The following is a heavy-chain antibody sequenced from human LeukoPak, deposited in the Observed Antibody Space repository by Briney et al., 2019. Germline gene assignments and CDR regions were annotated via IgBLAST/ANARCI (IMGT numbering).Heavy chain of an antibody. CDR1: GFTFSSYS. Sequence: PGGSLRLSCAASGFTFSSYSMNWVRQAPGKGLEWVSSIISSSSYIYYADSVKGRFTISRDNAKNSLYLQMNSLRAEDTAVYYCAKDRGEVAGSYYFHYGGQGTLVTVSS. CDR2: IISSSSYI. D-gene: IGHD3-10*01. J-gene: IGHJ4*02. V-gene: IGHV3-21*01. CDR3: AKDRGEVAGSYYFHY.